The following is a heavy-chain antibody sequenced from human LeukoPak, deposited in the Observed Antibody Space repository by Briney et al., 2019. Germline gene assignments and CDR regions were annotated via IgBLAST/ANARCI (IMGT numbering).Heavy chain of an antibody. CDR2: ISTYNGNT. J-gene: IGHJ5*02. CDR1: GYTFTSYG. D-gene: IGHD6-13*01. V-gene: IGHV1-18*01. Sequence: EASVKVSCKASGYTFTSYGISWVRQAPGQGLEWMGWISTYNGNTNYAQKLQGRVTMTTDTSTSTAYMELRSLRSDDTAVYYCARDSPGVSSWSDHWGQGTLVTVSS. CDR3: ARDSPGVSSWSDH.